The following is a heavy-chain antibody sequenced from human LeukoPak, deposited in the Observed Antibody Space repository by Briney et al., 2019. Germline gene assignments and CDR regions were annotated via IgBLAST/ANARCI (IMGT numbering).Heavy chain of an antibody. Sequence: GASVKVSCKASGYTFTSYAMNWVRQAPGQGLEWMGWINTNTGNPTYAQGFTGRFVFSLDTSVSTAYLQISSLKAEDTAVYYCARDLLTYYYGSGSSVVFYWFDPWGQGTLVTVSS. CDR2: INTNTGNP. V-gene: IGHV7-4-1*02. J-gene: IGHJ5*02. CDR3: ARDLLTYYYGSGSSVVFYWFDP. CDR1: GYTFTSYA. D-gene: IGHD3-10*01.